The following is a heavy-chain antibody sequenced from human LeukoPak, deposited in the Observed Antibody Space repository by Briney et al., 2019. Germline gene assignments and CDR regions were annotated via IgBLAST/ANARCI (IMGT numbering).Heavy chain of an antibody. CDR3: ARRPFWSGYHYDAFDI. CDR1: GFTFSTYT. J-gene: IGHJ3*02. Sequence: GGSLRLSCAASGFTFSTYTMNWVRQAPGKGLEWVSSISSSSSYIYYADSVKGRFTISRDNSKNTLYLQMNSLRAEDTAVYYCARRPFWSGYHYDAFDIWGQGTMVTVSS. V-gene: IGHV3-21*01. CDR2: ISSSSSYI. D-gene: IGHD3-3*01.